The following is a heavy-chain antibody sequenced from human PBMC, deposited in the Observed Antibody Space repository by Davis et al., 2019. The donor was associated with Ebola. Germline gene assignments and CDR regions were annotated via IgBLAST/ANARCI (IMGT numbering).Heavy chain of an antibody. J-gene: IGHJ4*02. D-gene: IGHD3-10*01. V-gene: IGHV3-21*01. Sequence: GGSLRLSCAASGFTFSTYSMSWVRQAPGKGLEWVSSISSDSDYIYYADSVKGRFTISRDNAKNSLYLQMNSLRAEDTAVYYCARVAGSYGSGSYYAHWGQGTLVTVSS. CDR2: ISSDSDYI. CDR1: GFTFSTYS. CDR3: ARVAGSYGSGSYYAH.